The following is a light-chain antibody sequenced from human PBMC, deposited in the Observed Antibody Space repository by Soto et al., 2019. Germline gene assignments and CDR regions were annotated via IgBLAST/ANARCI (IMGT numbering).Light chain of an antibody. CDR1: SSNIGAGYD. CDR3: QSYDSSLSGPYV. Sequence: QSVLTHPPSVSGAPGQRGTIFCTGSSSNIGAGYDVHWYQQLPGTAPKLLIYGNSNRPSGVPDRFSGSKSGTSASLAITGLQAEDEADYYCQSYDSSLSGPYVFGTGTKVTVL. V-gene: IGLV1-40*01. J-gene: IGLJ1*01. CDR2: GNS.